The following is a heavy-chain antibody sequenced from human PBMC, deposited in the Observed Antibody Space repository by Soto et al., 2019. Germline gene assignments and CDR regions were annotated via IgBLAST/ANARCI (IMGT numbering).Heavy chain of an antibody. CDR2: ISYDGSNA. V-gene: IGHV3-30*04. CDR1: GFSFSTYA. J-gene: IGHJ3*01. Sequence: QEQLVESGGGVVQPGTSLRLSCTASGFSFSTYAMYWVRQAPGKGLEWVAIISYDGSNAQYADSVKGRFTVARDNSKNIRYLQMHSRAAEDTAVYYWARDGGGFGELLLNSYDAFDLWGQGKLVTVSS. D-gene: IGHD3-10*01. CDR3: ARDGGGFGELLLNSYDAFDL.